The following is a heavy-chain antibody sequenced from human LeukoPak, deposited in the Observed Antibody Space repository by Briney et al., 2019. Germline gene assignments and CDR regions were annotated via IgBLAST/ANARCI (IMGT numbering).Heavy chain of an antibody. Sequence: SQTLSLACAISGDSVSSNSAAWNWIRQSPSRGLEWLGRTYYRSKWYNDYAVSVKSRITINPDTSKNQFSLQLNSVTPEDTAVYYCAREGLELRPMGYFDYWGQGTLVTVSS. CDR3: AREGLELRPMGYFDY. CDR1: GDSVSSNSAA. V-gene: IGHV6-1*01. J-gene: IGHJ4*02. D-gene: IGHD1-7*01. CDR2: TYYRSKWYN.